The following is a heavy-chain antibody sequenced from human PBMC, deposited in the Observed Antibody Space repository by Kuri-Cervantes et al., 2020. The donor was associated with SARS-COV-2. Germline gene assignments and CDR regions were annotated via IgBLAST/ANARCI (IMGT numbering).Heavy chain of an antibody. Sequence: GESLKISCAASGFTFSYFAMTWVRQAPGKGLEWVSTISGSGGSTFYADSVKGRFTISRDNAKNSLYLQMNSLRVEDTAVYYCAKVILRSGLYYFDYWGQGTLVTVSS. J-gene: IGHJ4*02. V-gene: IGHV3-23*01. D-gene: IGHD2/OR15-2a*01. CDR1: GFTFSYFA. CDR3: AKVILRSGLYYFDY. CDR2: ISGSGGST.